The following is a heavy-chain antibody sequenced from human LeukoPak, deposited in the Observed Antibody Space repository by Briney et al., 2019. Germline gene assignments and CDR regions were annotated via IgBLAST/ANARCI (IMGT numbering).Heavy chain of an antibody. CDR1: GYTFTSYG. D-gene: IGHD5-18*01. CDR3: ARGGYSYGTKADY. J-gene: IGHJ4*02. Sequence: GASVKVSCKASGYTFTSYGISWVRQAPGQGLEWMGWINPNSGGTNYAQKFQGRVTMTRDTSISTAYMELSRLRSDDTAVYYCARGGYSYGTKADYWGQGTLVTVSS. V-gene: IGHV1-2*02. CDR2: INPNSGGT.